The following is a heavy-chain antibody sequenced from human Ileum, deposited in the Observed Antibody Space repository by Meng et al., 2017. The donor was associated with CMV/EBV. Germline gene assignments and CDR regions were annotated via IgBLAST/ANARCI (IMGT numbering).Heavy chain of an antibody. Sequence: QGRVQGPCHGVVTPSVTLSLTCTVSGGSFRSCYWQWTGQAAEKVRECIERVYTNWSTNYNPSLKSRVTMSVDTSKNQFSLKPGSVTAADTSVYYCARERPRGTAMASIDYWGQGTLVTVSS. CDR1: GGSFRSCY. CDR3: ARERPRGTAMASIDY. D-gene: IGHD5-18*01. V-gene: IGHV4-4*07. CDR2: VYTNWST. J-gene: IGHJ4*02.